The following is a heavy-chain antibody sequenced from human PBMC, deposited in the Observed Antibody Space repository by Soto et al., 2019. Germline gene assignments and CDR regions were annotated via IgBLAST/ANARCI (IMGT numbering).Heavy chain of an antibody. CDR3: ARNYYDSGAYRYDFDY. CDR1: GGTFSSYT. V-gene: IGHV1-69*02. Sequence: EASVKVSCKTSGGTFSSYTISWVRQAPGQGLEWMGRIVPIVGIANYAQKFQARVTITADKSTSTAYMELTSLRFEDTAVYYCARNYYDSGAYRYDFDYWGQGTLVTVSS. D-gene: IGHD3-22*01. J-gene: IGHJ4*02. CDR2: IVPIVGIA.